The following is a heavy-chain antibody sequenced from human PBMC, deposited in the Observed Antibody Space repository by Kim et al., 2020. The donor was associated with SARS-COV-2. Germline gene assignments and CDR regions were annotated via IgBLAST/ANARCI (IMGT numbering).Heavy chain of an antibody. J-gene: IGHJ3*02. CDR3: ARDIRLGGAFDI. CDR2: IHYSGST. Sequence: SETLSLTCTVSGGSVSSDSYYWSWIRQFPEKGLEWIGYIHYSGSTDYNPSLKSRVTISLDTSKNQFSLKLTSVTAADTAVYYCARDIRLGGAFDIWGQGTMVTVSS. D-gene: IGHD3-3*01. CDR1: GGSVSSDSYY. V-gene: IGHV4-61*01.